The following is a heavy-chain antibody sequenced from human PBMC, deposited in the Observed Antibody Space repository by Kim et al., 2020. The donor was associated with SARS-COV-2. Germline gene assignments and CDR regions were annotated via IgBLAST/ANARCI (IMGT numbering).Heavy chain of an antibody. J-gene: IGHJ4*02. CDR2: IKEDGGAV. CDR3: AKTIGGADINFDY. CDR1: GFMFSNYY. D-gene: IGHD3-9*01. V-gene: IGHV3-7*01. Sequence: GGSLRLSSVASGFMFSNYYMGWVRQAPGEGLEWVANIKEDGGAVFYVDSVKGRFTISRDNAKNSLFLQMNSLRAEDTGVYYCAKTIGGADINFDYWGQGTLVTVSS.